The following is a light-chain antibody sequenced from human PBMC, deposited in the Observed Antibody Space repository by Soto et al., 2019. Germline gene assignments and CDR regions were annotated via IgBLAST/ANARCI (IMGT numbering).Light chain of an antibody. V-gene: IGKV3-20*01. Sequence: EIVLTQSPGTLSLSPGERATLSCRASQSVSSTYLAWYQQKTGQAPRLLIYGASSRAADIPDRFSGSGSGTDVTLTISRLEPEDFAVYYCQQYGSSAWTFGQGTKVEIK. CDR2: GAS. CDR3: QQYGSSAWT. CDR1: QSVSSTY. J-gene: IGKJ1*01.